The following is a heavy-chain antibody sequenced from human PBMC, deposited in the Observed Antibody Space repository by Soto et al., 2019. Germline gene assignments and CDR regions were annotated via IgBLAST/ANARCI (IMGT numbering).Heavy chain of an antibody. CDR2: ISYDGSNK. Sequence: GGSLRLSCAASGFTFSSYAMHWVRQAPGKGLEWVAVISYDGSNKYYADSVKGRFTISRDNSKNTLYLQMNSLRAEDTAVYYCARVGGIEMATTDYWGQGTLVTVSS. D-gene: IGHD5-12*01. V-gene: IGHV3-30-3*01. CDR1: GFTFSSYA. J-gene: IGHJ4*02. CDR3: ARVGGIEMATTDY.